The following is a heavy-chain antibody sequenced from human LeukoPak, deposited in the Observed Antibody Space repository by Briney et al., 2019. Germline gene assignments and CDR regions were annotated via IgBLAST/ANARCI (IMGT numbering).Heavy chain of an antibody. CDR1: GYTFTGHY. D-gene: IGHD3-22*01. Sequence: ASVNVSCKASGYTFTGHYMNWVRQAPGQGREWRGWINPNSGGTNYAQKFQGRVTMTRDTSISTAYMELSSLRSDDTAVYYCARVEYHYDSSGYYDYWGQGTLVTVSS. V-gene: IGHV1-2*02. CDR2: INPNSGGT. CDR3: ARVEYHYDSSGYYDY. J-gene: IGHJ4*02.